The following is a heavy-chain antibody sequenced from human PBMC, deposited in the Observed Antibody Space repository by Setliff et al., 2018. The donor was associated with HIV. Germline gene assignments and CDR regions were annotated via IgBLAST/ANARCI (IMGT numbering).Heavy chain of an antibody. J-gene: IGHJ5*02. Sequence: PSETLSLTCTVSGDSISSYFWSWIRQSPGKGLEWIGFRSTTGSTDYNPSLRSRVTISVDTSKNQFSLRLTSVTAADTAVYYCARRIDDSGSFPDKNWFDAWGQGSLVTVSS. V-gene: IGHV4-4*09. CDR3: ARRIDDSGSFPDKNWFDA. CDR2: RSTTGST. D-gene: IGHD3-10*01. CDR1: GDSISSYF.